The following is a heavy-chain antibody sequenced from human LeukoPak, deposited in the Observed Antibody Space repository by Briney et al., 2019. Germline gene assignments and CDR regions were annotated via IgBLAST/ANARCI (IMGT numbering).Heavy chain of an antibody. J-gene: IGHJ4*02. CDR2: LYVNENR. CDR3: AKDLGSSGWHPSPFDY. Sequence: PGGSLRLSCAVSGPIVSTNYMSWVRQAPGKGLEWISILYVNENRYYADSVKGRFIISRDTSKNTLYLQMNSLRAEDTAVYYCAKDLGSSGWHPSPFDYWGQGTLVTVSS. D-gene: IGHD6-19*01. CDR1: GPIVSTNY. V-gene: IGHV3-53*01.